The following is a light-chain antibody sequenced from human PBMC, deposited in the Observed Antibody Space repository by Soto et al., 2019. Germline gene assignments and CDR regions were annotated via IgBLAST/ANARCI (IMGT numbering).Light chain of an antibody. CDR3: QQYGSSPNT. CDR2: GAS. Sequence: EIVLTQSPGTLSLSPGERATLSCRASQSVRSNYLAWYQQKPGQAPRLLIYGASTRATGIPYRFSGSGSGTDFTLTISRLEPEDFAVYYCQQYGSSPNTFGQGTKLEIK. V-gene: IGKV3-20*01. CDR1: QSVRSNY. J-gene: IGKJ2*01.